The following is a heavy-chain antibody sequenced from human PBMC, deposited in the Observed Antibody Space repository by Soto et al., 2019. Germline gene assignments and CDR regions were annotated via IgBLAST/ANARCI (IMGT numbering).Heavy chain of an antibody. CDR3: ARLEGLATISYYFDY. J-gene: IGHJ4*02. CDR2: IYYRGNT. D-gene: IGHD3-9*01. Sequence: SETLSLTCSVSGDSINSDNYYLGWIRQPPGKGLEWIGSIYYRGNTYYNPSLKTRVTISLDKSKSQFSLKLNSVTAADSAVYFCARLEGLATISYYFDYWGQGTLVTVSS. V-gene: IGHV4-39*01. CDR1: GDSINSDNYY.